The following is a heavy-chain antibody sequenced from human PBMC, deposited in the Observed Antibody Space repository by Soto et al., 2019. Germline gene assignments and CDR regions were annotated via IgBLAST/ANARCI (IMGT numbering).Heavy chain of an antibody. CDR1: GGSISSGGYS. Sequence: SETLSLTCAVSGGSISSGGYSWSWIRQPPGKGLEWIGYIYHSGSTYYNPSLKSRVTISVDRSKNQFSLKLSSVTAADTAVYYCARETATIMGDWFEPWGQGTLVTVS. V-gene: IGHV4-30-2*01. J-gene: IGHJ5*02. D-gene: IGHD5-12*01. CDR2: IYHSGST. CDR3: ARETATIMGDWFEP.